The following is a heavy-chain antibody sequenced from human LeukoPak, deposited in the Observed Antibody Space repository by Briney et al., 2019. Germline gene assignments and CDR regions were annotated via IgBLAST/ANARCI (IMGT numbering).Heavy chain of an antibody. CDR3: ARDQEGFDY. CDR1: GGTFSSYA. Sequence: RASVKVSCKASGGTFSSYAVSWVRQAPGQGLEWMGGIIPIFGTANYAQKFQGRVTVTRDASTSTVHMELSGLRSEDTAVYYCARDQEGFDYWGQGTLVTVSS. V-gene: IGHV1-69*05. CDR2: IIPIFGTA. J-gene: IGHJ4*02.